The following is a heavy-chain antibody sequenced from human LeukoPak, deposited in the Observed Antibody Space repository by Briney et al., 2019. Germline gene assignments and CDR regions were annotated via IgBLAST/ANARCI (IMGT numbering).Heavy chain of an antibody. CDR1: GFTFSNAW. D-gene: IGHD2-2*01. CDR3: TTAFFGCTSTSCYEAYYYYGMDV. V-gene: IGHV3-15*01. CDR2: IKRKTDGGTT. Sequence: GGSLRLSCAASVSGFTFSNAWMSWVRQGGGKGLEWVGRIKRKTDGGTTDYGAPVKGRFTISRDDSKNTLYLQMNSLKTEDTAVYYCTTAFFGCTSTSCYEAYYYYGMDVWRKGTTVTVSS. J-gene: IGHJ6*04.